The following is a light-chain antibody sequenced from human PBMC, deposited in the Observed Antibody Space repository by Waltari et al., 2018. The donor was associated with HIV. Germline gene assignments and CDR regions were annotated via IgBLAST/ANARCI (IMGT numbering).Light chain of an antibody. CDR2: WAS. CDR3: QQYYSLPYT. CDR1: QTVLYSSNNKNY. V-gene: IGKV4-1*01. Sequence: DIVMTQSPDSLAVSLGERATINCKSSQTVLYSSNNKNYLTWYQQRPGQPPKVVIYWASTRESGVPDRVSGSGSGTDFTLTINSLQAEDVAVYYCQQYYSLPYTFGRGTKLEIK. J-gene: IGKJ2*01.